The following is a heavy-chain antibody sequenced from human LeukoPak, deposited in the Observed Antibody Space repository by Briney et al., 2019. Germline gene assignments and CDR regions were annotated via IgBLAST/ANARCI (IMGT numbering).Heavy chain of an antibody. D-gene: IGHD3-22*01. CDR2: IIPIFGTA. Sequence: ASVNVSCKASGGTFSSYAISWVRQAPGQGLEWMGGIIPIFGTANYAQKFQGRVTITADESTSTAYMELSSLRSEDTAVYYCAREGREKGYYDSSGYYLDYWGQGTLVTVSS. V-gene: IGHV1-69*13. J-gene: IGHJ4*02. CDR1: GGTFSSYA. CDR3: AREGREKGYYDSSGYYLDY.